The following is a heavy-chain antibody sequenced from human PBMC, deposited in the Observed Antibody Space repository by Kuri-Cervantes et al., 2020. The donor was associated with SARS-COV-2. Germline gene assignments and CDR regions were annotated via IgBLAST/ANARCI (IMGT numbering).Heavy chain of an antibody. V-gene: IGHV3-9*01. D-gene: IGHD3-3*01. J-gene: IGHJ4*02. CDR1: GFTFDDYA. Sequence: LSLTCAASGFTFDDYAMHWVRQAPGKGLEWVSGISWNSGSIGYADSVKGRFTISRDNAKNSLYLQMNSLRPEDTAVYYCAKVETANLDSWGQGTLVTVSS. CDR3: AKVETANLDS. CDR2: ISWNSGSI.